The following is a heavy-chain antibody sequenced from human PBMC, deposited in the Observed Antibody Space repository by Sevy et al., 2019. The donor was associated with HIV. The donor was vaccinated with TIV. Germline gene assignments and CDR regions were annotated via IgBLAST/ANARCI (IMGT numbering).Heavy chain of an antibody. CDR1: GFTFSYFS. J-gene: IGHJ1*01. Sequence: GESLKISCAASGFTFSYFSMHWVRQAPGKGLEWVATISYDANNDHYADSVKGRFTISRDNSKNALYLQMNKLRADDTAVYFCALERLTSNVAEYFHNWGQGTLVTVSS. CDR3: ALERLTSNVAEYFHN. CDR2: ISYDANND. V-gene: IGHV3-30-3*01. D-gene: IGHD1-1*01.